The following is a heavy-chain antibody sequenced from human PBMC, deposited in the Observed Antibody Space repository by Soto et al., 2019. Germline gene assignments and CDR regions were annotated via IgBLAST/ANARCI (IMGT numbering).Heavy chain of an antibody. CDR1: GDSISSRLYY. V-gene: IGHV4-39*01. CDR2: IHYSGTT. J-gene: IGHJ4*02. Sequence: SETLSLTCTVSGDSISSRLYYWGWIRQPPGRGLEWIGTIHYSGTTYHNPSLKSRVTISVDTSKNQFSLKLSSVTAADTAVYYCVRHCYDSGYYSYFGLDYWGQGTLVTVSS. D-gene: IGHD3-10*01. CDR3: VRHCYDSGYYSYFGLDY.